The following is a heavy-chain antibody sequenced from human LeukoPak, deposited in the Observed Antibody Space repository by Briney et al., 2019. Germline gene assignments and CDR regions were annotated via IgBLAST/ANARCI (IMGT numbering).Heavy chain of an antibody. CDR2: ISSSSSYI. D-gene: IGHD2-21*02. Sequence: GRSLRLSCVASEFTFGSNSLSWVRQAPGKGLEWVSTISSSSSYIYYADSVKGRFTISRDNAKNSLYLHMNILRAEDTAVYCCARKVGTFDAFDIWGQGTLVTVSS. J-gene: IGHJ3*02. CDR1: EFTFGSNS. V-gene: IGHV3-21*01. CDR3: ARKVGTFDAFDI.